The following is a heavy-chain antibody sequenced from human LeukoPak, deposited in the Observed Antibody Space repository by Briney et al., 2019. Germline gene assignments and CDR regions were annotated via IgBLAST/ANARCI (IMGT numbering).Heavy chain of an antibody. CDR1: GFTFANYA. CDR3: AKCSAGYYNDAFDI. CDR2: ISGGGAKR. V-gene: IGHV3-23*01. Sequence: PGGSLSLSCAVSGFTFANYAMNWVRRSPGKGVEWVSYISGGGAKRHYSDPVKGRFTNSRDNPNNTLYLQINNLRTEDTAMYYCAKCSAGYYNDAFDIWGRGTMVTVSS. J-gene: IGHJ3*02. D-gene: IGHD3-10*02.